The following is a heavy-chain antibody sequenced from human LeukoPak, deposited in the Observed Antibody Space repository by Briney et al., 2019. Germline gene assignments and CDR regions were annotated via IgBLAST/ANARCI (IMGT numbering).Heavy chain of an antibody. J-gene: IGHJ4*02. Sequence: PSETLSLTCTVSGGSVSSESYYWSWIRQPPGKGLEWIGYTHYSGSTNYNPSLKSRVTISVDRSKNQFSLKLSSVTAADTAVYYCARAVAGTFANWGQGTLVTVSS. D-gene: IGHD6-19*01. CDR2: THYSGST. V-gene: IGHV4-61*01. CDR3: ARAVAGTFAN. CDR1: GGSVSSESYY.